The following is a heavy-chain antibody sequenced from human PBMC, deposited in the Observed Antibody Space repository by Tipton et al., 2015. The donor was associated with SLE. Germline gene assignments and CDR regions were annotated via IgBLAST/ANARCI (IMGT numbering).Heavy chain of an antibody. J-gene: IGHJ6*02. CDR1: GYTFTSYY. CDR3: ARDVHFYGSGSYYLTRKYDYYVMDV. D-gene: IGHD3-10*01. Sequence: QVQLVQSGAEVKKPGASVKVSCKASGYTFTSYYMHWVRQAPGQGLEWMGWLNPDTGGTNYAQKFQGRVTMTRDTSTNTAYLDLRSLRSDDTAVYYCARDVHFYGSGSYYLTRKYDYYVMDVWGQGTTVTVSS. CDR2: LNPDTGGT. V-gene: IGHV1-2*02.